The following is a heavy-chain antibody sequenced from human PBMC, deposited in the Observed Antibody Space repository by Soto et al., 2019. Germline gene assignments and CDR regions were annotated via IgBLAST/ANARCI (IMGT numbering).Heavy chain of an antibody. V-gene: IGHV3-53*04. CDR2: IYSGGST. Sequence: GGSLRLSCTASGFTVSSNYMSWVRQAPGKGLEWVSVIYSGGSTYYADSVKGRFTISRHNSKNTLYLQMNSLRAEDTAVYYCARGYYDILTGPPHGPPNYYYYYMDVWGKGTTVTVSS. J-gene: IGHJ6*03. D-gene: IGHD3-9*01. CDR3: ARGYYDILTGPPHGPPNYYYYYMDV. CDR1: GFTVSSNY.